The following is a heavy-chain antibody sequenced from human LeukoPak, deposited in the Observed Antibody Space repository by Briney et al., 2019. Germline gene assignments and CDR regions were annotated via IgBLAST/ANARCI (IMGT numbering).Heavy chain of an antibody. V-gene: IGHV3-23*01. CDR3: AKGTFCSGGSCYSGPNWFDP. D-gene: IGHD2-15*01. J-gene: IGHJ5*02. CDR1: GFTFSSYA. Sequence: GGSLRLSCAASGFTFSSYAMSWVRQAPGKGLEWVSAISGSGGSTYYADSVKGRFTISRDNSKNTLYLQMNSLRAEDTAVYYCAKGTFCSGGSCYSGPNWFDPWGQGTLVTVSS. CDR2: ISGSGGST.